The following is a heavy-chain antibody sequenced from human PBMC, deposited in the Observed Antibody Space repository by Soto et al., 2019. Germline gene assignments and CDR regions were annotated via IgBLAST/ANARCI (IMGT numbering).Heavy chain of an antibody. D-gene: IGHD3-22*01. CDR2: IKREADGGTT. Sequence: GGSLRLSCAASGFTFNNAWMNWVRQAPGKGLEWVGRIKREADGGTTDYAAPVKGRITISRDHSKDTLYLQMNSLKTEDTAVYYCTTGLSNGYYNFDYWGQGTPVTVSS. V-gene: IGHV3-15*07. CDR3: TTGLSNGYYNFDY. J-gene: IGHJ4*02. CDR1: GFTFNNAW.